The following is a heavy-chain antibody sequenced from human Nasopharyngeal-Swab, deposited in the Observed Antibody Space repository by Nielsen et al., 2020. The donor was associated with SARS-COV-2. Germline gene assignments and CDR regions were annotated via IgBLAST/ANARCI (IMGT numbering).Heavy chain of an antibody. CDR3: APYGSGSYGVY. D-gene: IGHD3-10*01. J-gene: IGHJ4*02. Sequence: WIRQPPGKGLEWIGSIYYSGSTYYNPSLKSRVTISVDTSKNQFSLKLSSVTAADTAVYYCAPYGSGSYGVYWGQGTLATVSS. CDR2: IYYSGST. V-gene: IGHV4-39*01.